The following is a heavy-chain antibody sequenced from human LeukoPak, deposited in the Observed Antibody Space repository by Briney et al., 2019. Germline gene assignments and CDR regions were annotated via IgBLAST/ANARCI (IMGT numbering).Heavy chain of an antibody. Sequence: ASVKVSCKASGYTFTSYDINWVRQATGQGLEWMGWMNPNSANTGYAQKFQGRVTMTRNTSISTAYMELSSLRSEDTAVYYCARGYDSSGYYHDAFDIWAQGTMVTVSS. D-gene: IGHD3-22*01. CDR1: GYTFTSYD. J-gene: IGHJ3*02. CDR3: ARGYDSSGYYHDAFDI. CDR2: MNPNSANT. V-gene: IGHV1-8*01.